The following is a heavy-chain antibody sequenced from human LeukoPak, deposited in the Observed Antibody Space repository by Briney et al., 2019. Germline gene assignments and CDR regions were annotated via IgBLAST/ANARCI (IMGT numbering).Heavy chain of an antibody. D-gene: IGHD5-18*01. CDR2: INHSGST. Sequence: SETLSLTCAVYGGLFSEYYWSWIRQPPGKGLEWIGEINHSGSTNYNPSLKSRVTISVDTSKNQFSLKLSSVTAADTAVYYCARVPYSYGFNYFDYWGQGTLVTVSS. J-gene: IGHJ4*02. V-gene: IGHV4-34*01. CDR3: ARVPYSYGFNYFDY. CDR1: GGLFSEYY.